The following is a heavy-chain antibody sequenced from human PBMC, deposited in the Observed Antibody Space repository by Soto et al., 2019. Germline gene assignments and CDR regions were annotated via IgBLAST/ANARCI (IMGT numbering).Heavy chain of an antibody. Sequence: GGSLRLSCAASGFTFSTYSMNWVRQAPGKGLEWVSSISGTSSFIYYAASVKGRFTISRDNAKNSLYLQMSSLRAEDTAVYYCASAPGLYYFESWGQGTLVTVSS. CDR2: ISGTSSFI. CDR3: ASAPGLYYFES. J-gene: IGHJ4*02. V-gene: IGHV3-21*01. CDR1: GFTFSTYS.